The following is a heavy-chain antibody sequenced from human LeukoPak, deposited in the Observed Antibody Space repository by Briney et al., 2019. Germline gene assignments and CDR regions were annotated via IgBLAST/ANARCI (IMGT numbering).Heavy chain of an antibody. J-gene: IGHJ3*02. Sequence: PGGSLRLSCAASGFTFSSYAMHWVRQAPGKGLEWVAVISYDGSNKYYADSVKGRFTISRDNSKNTLYLQMNSLRAEDTAVYYCAREWLRFQLGAFDIWGQGTMVTVSS. CDR2: ISYDGSNK. CDR1: GFTFSSYA. D-gene: IGHD5-12*01. CDR3: AREWLRFQLGAFDI. V-gene: IGHV3-30*04.